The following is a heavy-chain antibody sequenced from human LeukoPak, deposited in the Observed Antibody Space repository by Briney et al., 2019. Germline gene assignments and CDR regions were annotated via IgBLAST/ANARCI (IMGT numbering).Heavy chain of an antibody. Sequence: PSETLPLTCTVSGGSFTDYYWGWLRQPPGKGLEWIGSIYYRGNTFYNPSLGNRVSVSIDTSKGRFSLNLNSVTAADTAVYFCTRDSEHGTRGSWGQGTLVTVS. CDR2: IYYRGNT. CDR3: TRDSEHGTRGS. CDR1: GGSFTDYY. D-gene: IGHD1-26*01. J-gene: IGHJ5*02. V-gene: IGHV4-39*07.